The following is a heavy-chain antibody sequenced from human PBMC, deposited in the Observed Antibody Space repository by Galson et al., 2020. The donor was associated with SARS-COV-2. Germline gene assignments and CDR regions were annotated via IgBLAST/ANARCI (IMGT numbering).Heavy chain of an antibody. CDR2: IIPSGGST. J-gene: IGHJ6*02. CDR1: GYTFTSYY. V-gene: IGHV1-46*01. CDR3: ARATSDYYGLDV. Sequence: ASVKVSCKASGYTFTSYYLHWVRQAPGQGLEWMGIIIPSGGSTSYAQNFQDRVTMTRDTSTSTVYMDLSSLRPEDTAMYYCARATSDYYGLDVWGQGTTVTVSS.